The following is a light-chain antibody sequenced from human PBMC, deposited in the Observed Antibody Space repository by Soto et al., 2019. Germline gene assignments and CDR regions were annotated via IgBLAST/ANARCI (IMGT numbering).Light chain of an antibody. J-gene: IGKJ1*01. CDR1: QNVDKK. CDR3: QQSDLFCP. V-gene: IGKV1-5*01. Sequence: MIESAGSQSASFGDRVTITCRASQNVDKKVAWYQQKPGKAPKLLIFDVSTLQTGVPSRFSGSGSGAEFSLSINSLQPDDVATYYCQQSDLFCPFGQRTMADI. CDR2: DVS.